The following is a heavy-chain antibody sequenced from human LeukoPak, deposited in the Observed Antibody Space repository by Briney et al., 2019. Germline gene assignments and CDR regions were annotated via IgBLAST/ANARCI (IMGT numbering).Heavy chain of an antibody. V-gene: IGHV3-66*01. CDR1: GFTVNSNY. D-gene: IGHD5-18*01. Sequence: GGSLRVSCAASGFTVNSNYMGWVRQAPGKGLEWVSVIYNGGSTNYGDSVKGRFTISRDNAKNSLYLQMNSLRAEDTAVYYCARDSGVTAMAGDYWGQGTLVTVSS. CDR3: ARDSGVTAMAGDY. CDR2: IYNGGST. J-gene: IGHJ4*02.